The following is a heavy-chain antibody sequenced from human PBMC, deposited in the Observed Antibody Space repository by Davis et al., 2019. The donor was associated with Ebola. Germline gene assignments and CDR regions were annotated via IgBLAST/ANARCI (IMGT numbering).Heavy chain of an antibody. D-gene: IGHD3-22*01. CDR1: GFMFSSYW. Sequence: GESLKISCAASGFMFSSYWMSWVRQAPGKGLEWVANIKQDGSEKYYVDSVKGRFTISRDNAKNSLYLQMNSLRDEDTAVYYCARDGGDSSGSHNAFDIWGQGTMVTVSS. J-gene: IGHJ3*02. V-gene: IGHV3-7*01. CDR2: IKQDGSEK. CDR3: ARDGGDSSGSHNAFDI.